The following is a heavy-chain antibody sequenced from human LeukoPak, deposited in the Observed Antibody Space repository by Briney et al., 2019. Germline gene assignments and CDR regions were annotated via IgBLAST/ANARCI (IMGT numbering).Heavy chain of an antibody. V-gene: IGHV3-23*01. D-gene: IGHD6-6*01. Sequence: PGGSLRLSCAASGFTVSSYAMSWVRQSPGKGLEWVSAISGSGGSTYYADSVKGRFTISRDNSKNTLYLQMNSLRAEDTAVYYCAKDRYSSSSAYFDYWGQGTLVTVSS. CDR3: AKDRYSSSSAYFDY. CDR1: GFTVSSYA. CDR2: ISGSGGST. J-gene: IGHJ4*02.